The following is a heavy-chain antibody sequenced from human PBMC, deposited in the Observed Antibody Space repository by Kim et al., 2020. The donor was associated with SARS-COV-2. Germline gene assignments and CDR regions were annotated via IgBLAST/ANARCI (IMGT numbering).Heavy chain of an antibody. CDR3: AVGRLGELSFD. CDR1: GGSISSYY. V-gene: IGHV4-59*13. J-gene: IGHJ4*02. Sequence: SETLSLTCTVSGGSISSYYWSWIRQPPGKGLEWIGYIYYSGSTNYNPSLKSRVTISVDTSKNQFSLKLSSVTAADTAVYYCAVGRLGELSFDGGQGTLVTVSS. D-gene: IGHD3-16*02. CDR2: IYYSGST.